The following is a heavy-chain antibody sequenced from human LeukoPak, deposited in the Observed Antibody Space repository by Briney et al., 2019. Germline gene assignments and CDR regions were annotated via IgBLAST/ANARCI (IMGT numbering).Heavy chain of an antibody. V-gene: IGHV1-2*06. J-gene: IGHJ4*02. CDR2: INPNSGGT. D-gene: IGHD3-10*01. CDR3: ARERFVKTLMVRGVISHLGY. Sequence: ASVKVSCKASGYTFTGYYMHWVRRAPGQGLEWMGRINPNSGGTNYAQKFQGRVTMTRDTSISTAYMELRRLRSDDTAVYYCARERFVKTLMVRGVISHLGYWGQGTLVTVSS. CDR1: GYTFTGYY.